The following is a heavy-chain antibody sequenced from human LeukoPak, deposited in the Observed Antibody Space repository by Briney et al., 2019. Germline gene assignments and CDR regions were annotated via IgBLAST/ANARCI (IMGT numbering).Heavy chain of an antibody. D-gene: IGHD3-10*01. J-gene: IGHJ5*02. CDR3: ARLSGGRWFDP. V-gene: IGHV4-4*07. Sequence: SETLSLTCTVSGGSISSYYWSWIRQPAGKGLEWIGRIYTSGSTNYNPSLQSRVTISGDTSKNQFILKLTSVTAADTAVYYCARLSGGRWFDPWGQGTLVTVSS. CDR1: GGSISSYY. CDR2: IYTSGST.